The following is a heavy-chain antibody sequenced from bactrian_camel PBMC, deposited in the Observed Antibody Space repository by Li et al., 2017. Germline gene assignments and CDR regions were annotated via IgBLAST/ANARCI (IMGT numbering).Heavy chain of an antibody. V-gene: IGHV3S7*01. D-gene: IGHD6*01. Sequence: HVQLVESGGGLVQPGGSLRLSCAASGFTFTTHAMAWVRQAPGKGLEWVSGIYDDGSNIYYIDSVKGRFTISQDSAKNTVLLQMNNLKPEDTAKYYCAARWEYGTPWCDPAYEYDHWGQGTQVTVS. CDR2: IYDDGSNI. J-gene: IGHJ4*01. CDR3: AARWEYGTPWCDPAYEYDH. CDR1: GFTFTTHA.